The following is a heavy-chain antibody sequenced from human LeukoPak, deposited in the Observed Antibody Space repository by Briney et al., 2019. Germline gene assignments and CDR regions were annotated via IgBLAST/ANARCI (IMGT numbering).Heavy chain of an antibody. CDR1: GGSISSYY. V-gene: IGHV4-59*01. D-gene: IGHD4-17*01. J-gene: IGHJ3*02. Sequence: SETLSLTCTVSGGSISSYYWSWIRQPPGKGLEWIGYIYYSGSTNYNPSLKSRVTISVDTSKNQFSLKLSSVTAADTAVYYCARASYVDYGDAFDIWGQGTMVTVSS. CDR3: ARASYVDYGDAFDI. CDR2: IYYSGST.